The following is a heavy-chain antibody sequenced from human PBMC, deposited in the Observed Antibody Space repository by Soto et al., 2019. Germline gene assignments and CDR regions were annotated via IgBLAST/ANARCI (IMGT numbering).Heavy chain of an antibody. CDR3: VRGAAAGFDI. V-gene: IGHV4-34*01. CDR2: INHSGST. J-gene: IGHJ3*02. Sequence: QVQLQQWGAGLLKPSETLSLTCAVYGGSFSGYYWSWIRQPPGKGLEWIGEINHSGSTNYNPSLKSRVTISVDTSKNQFSLKLSSVTAADTAVYYCVRGAAAGFDIWGQGTMVTVSS. CDR1: GGSFSGYY. D-gene: IGHD6-13*01.